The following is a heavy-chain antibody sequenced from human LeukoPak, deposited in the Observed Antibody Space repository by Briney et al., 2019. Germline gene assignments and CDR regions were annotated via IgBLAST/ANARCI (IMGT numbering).Heavy chain of an antibody. V-gene: IGHV1-46*01. Sequence: ASVNVSCTASGYTFTSYYMHWVRQAPGQGLEWMGIINPSGGSTSYAQKFQGRVTMTRDTSTSTVYMELSSLRSEDTAVYYCARYIVVVPAAPYGMDVWGQGTTVTVSS. D-gene: IGHD2-2*01. J-gene: IGHJ6*02. CDR2: INPSGGST. CDR3: ARYIVVVPAAPYGMDV. CDR1: GYTFTSYY.